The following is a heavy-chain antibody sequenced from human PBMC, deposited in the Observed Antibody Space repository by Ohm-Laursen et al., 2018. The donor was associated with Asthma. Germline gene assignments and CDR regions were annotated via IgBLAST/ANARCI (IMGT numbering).Heavy chain of an antibody. V-gene: IGHV3-21*01. CDR1: GYTFSRYS. CDR3: ARAGVTFWRNVNWFDP. D-gene: IGHD3-3*01. J-gene: IGHJ5*02. Sequence: SLRLSCAASGYTFSRYSIHWIRQAPGKGLEWVASISTASTFIYYADSVRGRFTTSRDNARNSLYLQMNSLRAEDTAVYYCARAGVTFWRNVNWFDPWGQGTLVTVSS. CDR2: ISTASTFI.